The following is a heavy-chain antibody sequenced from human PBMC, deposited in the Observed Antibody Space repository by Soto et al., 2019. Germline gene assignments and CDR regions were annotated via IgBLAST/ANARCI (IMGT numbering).Heavy chain of an antibody. D-gene: IGHD6-13*01. CDR3: ARLAAAGWMDV. CDR1: GYSFTRYW. V-gene: IGHV5-10-1*01. Sequence: GEALMISCKGSGYSFTRYWISWVRQMPGKGLEWMGRIDPSDSYTNYSPSFQGHVTTSADKSISTASLQWSSLKASDTAMYYCARLAAAGWMDVWGQGTTVTVSS. J-gene: IGHJ6*02. CDR2: IDPSDSYT.